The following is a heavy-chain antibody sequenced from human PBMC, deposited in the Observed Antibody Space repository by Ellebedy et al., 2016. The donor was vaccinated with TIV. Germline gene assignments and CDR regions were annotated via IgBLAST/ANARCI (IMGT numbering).Heavy chain of an antibody. Sequence: GGSLRLSCAASGFSFSTYAMHWVRQIPGKGLEWVAVKSFAQSDEYYADSLKGRFTISRANAKNTLYLHMNSLRSEDTALYYCARPHNSYGYLYFLDLWGQGTLVTVSS. J-gene: IGHJ4*02. CDR1: GFSFSTYA. D-gene: IGHD5-18*01. CDR3: ARPHNSYGYLYFLDL. CDR2: KSFAQSDE. V-gene: IGHV3-30*04.